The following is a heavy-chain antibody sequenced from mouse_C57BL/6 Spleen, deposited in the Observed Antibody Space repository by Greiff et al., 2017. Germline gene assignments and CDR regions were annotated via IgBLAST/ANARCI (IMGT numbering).Heavy chain of an antibody. CDR2: IRNKANGYTT. CDR3: ARYKGPYGNYEDWYFDV. CDR1: GFTFTDYY. V-gene: IGHV7-3*01. D-gene: IGHD2-1*01. Sequence: EVQVVESGGGLVQPGGSLSLSCAASGFTFTDYYMSWVRQPPGKALEWLGFIRNKANGYTTEYSASVKGRFTISRDNSQSILYLQMNALRAEDSATYYCARYKGPYGNYEDWYFDVWGTGTTVTVSS. J-gene: IGHJ1*03.